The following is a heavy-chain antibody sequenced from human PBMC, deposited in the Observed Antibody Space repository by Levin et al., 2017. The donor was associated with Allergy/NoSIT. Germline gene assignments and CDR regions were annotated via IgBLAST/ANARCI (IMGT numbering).Heavy chain of an antibody. CDR3: AKSTSFTKGRLDH. CDR1: GFLFGDFT. D-gene: IGHD2-2*01. V-gene: IGHV3-11*01. CDR2: ISPSGATI. Sequence: GGSLRLSCVGSGFLFGDFTMNWIRHVPGKGLQWVSYISPSGATIHYEDSVKGRFNISRDNAENSLYLQMSNLRPEDTAVYYCAKSTSFTKGRLDHWGQGTLVTVSS. J-gene: IGHJ4*02.